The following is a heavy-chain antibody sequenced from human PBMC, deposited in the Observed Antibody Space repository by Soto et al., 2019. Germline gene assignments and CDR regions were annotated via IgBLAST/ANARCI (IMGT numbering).Heavy chain of an antibody. Sequence: QVQLVQSGAEVKKPGSSVRVSCKASGGTLSNYGISWVRQAPGQGLEWMGGIIPVFGTANYAQKFQGRVTITADESKSTVYMDVTSLISEDTAVYYCSRGDATKIVVTTYYAMDVWGQGTTVSVSS. CDR2: IIPVFGTA. D-gene: IGHD2-15*01. J-gene: IGHJ6*02. V-gene: IGHV1-69*12. CDR3: SRGDATKIVVTTYYAMDV. CDR1: GGTLSNYG.